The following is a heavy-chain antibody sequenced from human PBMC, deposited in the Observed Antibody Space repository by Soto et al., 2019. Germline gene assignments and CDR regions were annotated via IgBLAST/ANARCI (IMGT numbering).Heavy chain of an antibody. CDR1: GYSFTSYW. V-gene: IGHV5-51*01. J-gene: IGHJ6*03. D-gene: IGHD3-10*01. CDR3: ARIRNLLWFGGAMDV. Sequence: GESLKISCKGSGYSFTSYWIGWVRQMPGKGLEWMGIIYPGDSDTRYSPSFQGQVTISADKSISTAYLQWSSLKASDTAMYYCARIRNLLWFGGAMDVWGKGTTVTVSS. CDR2: IYPGDSDT.